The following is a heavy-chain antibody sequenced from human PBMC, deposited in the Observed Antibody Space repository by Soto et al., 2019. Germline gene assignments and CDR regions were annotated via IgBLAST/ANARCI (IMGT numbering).Heavy chain of an antibody. CDR2: IHSSGST. CDR3: ARVMNGGSLNY. D-gene: IGHD2-15*01. V-gene: IGHV4-59*01. J-gene: IGHJ4*02. Sequence: TLSLTCTVSGGSMNSYYWTWIRQPPGKGLEWIGYIHSSGSTNYNPSLKSRVTMSVDTSNNQFSLNLSSVTAADTAVYYCARVMNGGSLNYWGQGALVTVSS. CDR1: GGSMNSYY.